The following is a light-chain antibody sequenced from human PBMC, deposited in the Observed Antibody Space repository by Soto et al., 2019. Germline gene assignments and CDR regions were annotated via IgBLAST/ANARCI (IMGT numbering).Light chain of an antibody. V-gene: IGKV1-9*01. Sequence: DIHLTQSPCFLSASVGDRVTITCRASQGIRSYVAWYQQKPGKAPRLLIYAASSLQSGVPSRFSGSGSGTEFTLTISSLQPDDFATYYCQHYNSYSEAFGQGTKVDIK. CDR3: QHYNSYSEA. CDR1: QGIRSY. CDR2: AAS. J-gene: IGKJ1*01.